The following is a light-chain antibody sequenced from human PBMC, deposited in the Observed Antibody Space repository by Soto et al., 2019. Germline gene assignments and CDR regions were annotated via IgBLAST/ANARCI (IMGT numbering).Light chain of an antibody. V-gene: IGLV2-14*03. J-gene: IGLJ3*02. CDR3: SSYTSSNSVV. CDR1: SSDVGGYNW. Sequence: QSALTQPASVSGSPGQSITISCTGTSSDVGGYNWVAWYQQHPGKAPKLMICDVSNRPSGVSNRFSGSKSGNTASLTISGLQAEDEADYYCSSYTSSNSVVFGGGTKVPVL. CDR2: DVS.